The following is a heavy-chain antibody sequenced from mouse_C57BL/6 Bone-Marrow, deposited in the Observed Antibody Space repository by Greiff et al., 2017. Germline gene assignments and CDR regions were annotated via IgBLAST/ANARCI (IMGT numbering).Heavy chain of an antibody. CDR3: ARGNFITTVVAHYYAMDY. V-gene: IGHV5-12*01. Sequence: EVKLMESGGGLVQPGGSLKLSCAASGFTFSDYYMYWVRQTPEKRLEWVAYISNGGGSTYYPDTVKGRFTISRDNAKNTLYLQMSRLKSEDTAMYYCARGNFITTVVAHYYAMDYWGQGTSVTVSS. J-gene: IGHJ4*01. CDR2: ISNGGGST. D-gene: IGHD1-1*01. CDR1: GFTFSDYY.